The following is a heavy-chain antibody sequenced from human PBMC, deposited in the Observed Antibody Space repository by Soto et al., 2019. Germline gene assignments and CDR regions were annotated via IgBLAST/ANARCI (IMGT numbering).Heavy chain of an antibody. CDR1: GFTFDDYA. CDR3: AKALYGSSSSPIDF. CDR2: ITWNSVYT. D-gene: IGHD6-13*01. Sequence: EVQLVESGGGLVQPGRSLRLSCAASGFTFDDYAMHWVRQAPGKGLGWVSYITWNSVYTGYADSVQGRFTISRDNANNALYLQMNSLKPEDTAFYYCAKALYGSSSSPIDFWGQGTLVTVSS. V-gene: IGHV3-9*01. J-gene: IGHJ4*02.